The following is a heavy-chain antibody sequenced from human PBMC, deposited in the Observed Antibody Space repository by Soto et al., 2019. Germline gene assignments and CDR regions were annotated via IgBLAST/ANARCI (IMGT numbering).Heavy chain of an antibody. Sequence: SVKVSCKASGFTFTSSAMQWVRQARGQRLEWIGWIVVGSGNTNYAQKFQERVTITRDMSTSTAYMELSSLRSEDTAVYYCAALRDRYYDFWSGYPHAFDIWGQGTMVTVSS. CDR1: GFTFTSSA. J-gene: IGHJ3*02. D-gene: IGHD3-3*01. CDR2: IVVGSGNT. V-gene: IGHV1-58*02. CDR3: AALRDRYYDFWSGYPHAFDI.